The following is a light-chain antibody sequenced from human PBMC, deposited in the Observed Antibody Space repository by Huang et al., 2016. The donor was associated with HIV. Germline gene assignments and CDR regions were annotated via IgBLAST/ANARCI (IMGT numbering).Light chain of an antibody. CDR2: SAS. Sequence: EIVMTQSPATLSVSPGERATLSCRASQSVSNNLAWYQQKPGQAPRLLIYSASTRASGIPARFSGSGSGTEFTLTISSLQSGDFAIYYCQQSNSWPLITFGQGTRLEIK. J-gene: IGKJ5*01. CDR1: QSVSNN. CDR3: QQSNSWPLIT. V-gene: IGKV3-15*01.